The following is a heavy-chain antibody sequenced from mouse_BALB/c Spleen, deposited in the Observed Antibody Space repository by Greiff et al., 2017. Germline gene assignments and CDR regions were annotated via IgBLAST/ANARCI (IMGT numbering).Heavy chain of an antibody. J-gene: IGHJ4*01. CDR2: INSNGGST. CDR1: GFTFSSYG. Sequence: EVQRVESGGGLVQPGGSLKLSCAASGFTFSSYGMSWVRQTPDKRLELVATINSNGGSTYSPDSVKGRFTISRDNAKNTLYLQMSSLKSEDTAMYYCARSVNDGYYYAMDYWGQGTSVTVSS. CDR3: ARSVNDGYYYAMDY. V-gene: IGHV5-6-3*01. D-gene: IGHD2-3*01.